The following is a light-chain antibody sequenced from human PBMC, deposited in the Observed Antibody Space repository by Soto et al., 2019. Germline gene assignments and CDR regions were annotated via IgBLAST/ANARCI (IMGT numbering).Light chain of an antibody. CDR1: SSNIGSNT. J-gene: IGLJ1*01. CDR3: AAWDDSLSGLYV. Sequence: QSVLTQPPSASGTSGQRVTISCSGSSSNIGSNTVNWYQQLPGTAPKLLIYSNNQRPSGVPDRFSGSKSGTSASLAISGLQSEDEADYYCAAWDDSLSGLYVFGTGTKVTVL. V-gene: IGLV1-44*01. CDR2: SNN.